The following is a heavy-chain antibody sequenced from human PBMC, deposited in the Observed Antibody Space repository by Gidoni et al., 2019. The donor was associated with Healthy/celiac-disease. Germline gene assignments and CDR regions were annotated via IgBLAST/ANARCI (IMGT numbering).Heavy chain of an antibody. J-gene: IGHJ6*02. CDR2: IYPGDSDT. D-gene: IGHD2-8*01. V-gene: IGHV5-51*03. Sequence: EVQLVQSGAEVKKPGESLKISCKGSGYSFTSYWIGWVRQMPGKGLEWMGIIYPGDSDTRYSPSFQGQVTISADKSISTAYLQWSSLKASDTAMYYCARAYCTNGVCDYYYYGMDVWGQGTTVTVSS. CDR1: GYSFTSYW. CDR3: ARAYCTNGVCDYYYYGMDV.